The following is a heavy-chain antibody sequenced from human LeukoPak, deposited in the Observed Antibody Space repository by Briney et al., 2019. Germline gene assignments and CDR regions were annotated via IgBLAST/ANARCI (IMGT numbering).Heavy chain of an antibody. V-gene: IGHV3-30-3*01. Sequence: GGSLRLSCAASGFTFSSYAMHWVRQAPGKGLEWVAVISYDGSNKYYADSVKGRFTISRDNSKNTLFLQMNSLRAEDTAVYYCARAAYDSSGYLTLWGQGTLVTVSS. CDR1: GFTFSSYA. J-gene: IGHJ4*02. D-gene: IGHD3-22*01. CDR3: ARAAYDSSGYLTL. CDR2: ISYDGSNK.